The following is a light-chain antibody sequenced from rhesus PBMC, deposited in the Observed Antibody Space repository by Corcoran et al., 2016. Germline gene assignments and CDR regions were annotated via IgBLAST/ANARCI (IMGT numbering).Light chain of an antibody. J-gene: IGKJ1*01. CDR3: QQYYSWSRT. CDR1: QSVSTS. CDR2: DSS. V-gene: IGKV3S9*01. Sequence: EIVMTQSPATLSLSPGERATLSCRASQSVSTSVAWFQQKPEQASRLLMYDSSNRAPAIPDRFSGSGFGTDFTLIISSLEAEDVGVYYCQQYYSWSRTFGQGTKVEI.